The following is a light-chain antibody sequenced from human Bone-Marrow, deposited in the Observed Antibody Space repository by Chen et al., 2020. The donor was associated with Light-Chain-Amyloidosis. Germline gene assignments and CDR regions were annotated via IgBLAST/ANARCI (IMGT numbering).Light chain of an antibody. CDR2: RDT. Sequence: SYELTQPPSVSVSPGQTARITCSGDDLPRKYAYWYQQKPGQAPVLVIHRDTERPSVISERFSVSSAETTDTLTISGVQAEDEADYYCLSANSSGTYEVIFGGGTKLTVL. V-gene: IGLV3-25*03. CDR1: DLPRKY. J-gene: IGLJ2*01. CDR3: LSANSSGTYEVI.